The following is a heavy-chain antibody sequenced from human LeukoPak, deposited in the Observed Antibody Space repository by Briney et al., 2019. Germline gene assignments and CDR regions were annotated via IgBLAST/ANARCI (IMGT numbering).Heavy chain of an antibody. J-gene: IGHJ4*02. CDR2: IYYSGST. V-gene: IGHV4-59*12. D-gene: IGHD6-19*01. Sequence: SETLSLTCTVSGVSISSYYWSWIRQPPGKGLEWIGYIYYSGSTNYNPSLKSRVTISVDTSKNQFSLKLSSVTAADTAVYYCARDLGGITVAGVFDYWGQRTLVTVSS. CDR1: GVSISSYY. CDR3: ARDLGGITVAGVFDY.